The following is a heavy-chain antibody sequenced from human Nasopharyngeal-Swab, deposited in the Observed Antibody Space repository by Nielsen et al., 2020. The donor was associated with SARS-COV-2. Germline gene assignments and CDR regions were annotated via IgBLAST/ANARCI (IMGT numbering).Heavy chain of an antibody. J-gene: IGHJ3*02. CDR1: GGSISSGGYY. CDR3: ARLAGRTAFDI. Sequence: SETLSLTCTVSGGSISSGGYYWSWIRQHPGKGLEWIGYIYYSGSTNYNPSLKSRVTISVDTSKNQLSLKLSSVTAADTAVYYCARLAGRTAFDIWGQGTMVTVSS. V-gene: IGHV4-61*08. D-gene: IGHD6-13*01. CDR2: IYYSGST.